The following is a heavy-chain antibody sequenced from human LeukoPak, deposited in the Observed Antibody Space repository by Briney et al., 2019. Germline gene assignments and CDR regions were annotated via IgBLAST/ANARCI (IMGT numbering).Heavy chain of an antibody. D-gene: IGHD6-13*01. V-gene: IGHV1-18*01. J-gene: IGHJ5*02. Sequence: ASVKVSCKASGYTFTSYGISWVRQAPGQGLEWMGWISAYSGNTNYAQKLQGRVTMTTDTSTSTAYMELRSLRSDDTAVYYCADTVAGAGNRWFDPWGQGTLVTVSS. CDR2: ISAYSGNT. CDR1: GYTFTSYG. CDR3: ADTVAGAGNRWFDP.